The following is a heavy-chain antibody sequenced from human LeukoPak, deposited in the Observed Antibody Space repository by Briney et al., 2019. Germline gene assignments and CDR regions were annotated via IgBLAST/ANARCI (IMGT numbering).Heavy chain of an antibody. CDR3: ATVRAYDYDSSGYYDY. CDR2: FDPEDGGT. CDR1: GYTLTELS. V-gene: IGHV1-24*01. D-gene: IGHD3-22*01. J-gene: IGHJ4*02. Sequence: ASVKVSCKVSGYTLTELSMHWVRQAPGKGLEWMGGFDPEDGGTIYAQKFQGRVTMTEDTSTDTAYMEPSSLRSEDTAVYYCATVRAYDYDSSGYYDYWGQGTLVTVSS.